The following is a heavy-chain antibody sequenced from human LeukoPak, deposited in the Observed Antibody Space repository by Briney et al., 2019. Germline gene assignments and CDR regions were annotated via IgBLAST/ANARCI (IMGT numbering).Heavy chain of an antibody. V-gene: IGHV3-66*01. Sequence: PGGSLRLSCAASGFTVSSNYMSWVRQAPGKGLEWVSVIYSGGSTYYADSVKGRFTISRDNSKNRLYLQMNSLRAEDTAVYYCARDRRPYYGSGSYPLIGYWGQGTLVTVSS. J-gene: IGHJ4*02. D-gene: IGHD3-10*01. CDR2: IYSGGST. CDR1: GFTVSSNY. CDR3: ARDRRPYYGSGSYPLIGY.